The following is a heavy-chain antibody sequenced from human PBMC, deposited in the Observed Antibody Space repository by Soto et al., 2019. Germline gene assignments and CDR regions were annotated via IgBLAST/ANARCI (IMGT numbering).Heavy chain of an antibody. V-gene: IGHV7-4-1*01. CDR3: ARTSIAAAGIDY. Sequence: GASVKVSCNASGYTFTSYARHWVRQAPGQRLERMGWINTNTGNPTYAQGFTGRFVFSLDTSVSTAYLQICSLKAEDTAVYYCARTSIAAAGIDYWGQRTLVTVSS. D-gene: IGHD6-13*01. CDR1: GYTFTSYA. J-gene: IGHJ4*02. CDR2: INTNTGNP.